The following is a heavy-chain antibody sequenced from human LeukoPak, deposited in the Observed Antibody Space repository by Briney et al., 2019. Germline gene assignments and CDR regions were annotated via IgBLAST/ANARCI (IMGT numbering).Heavy chain of an antibody. J-gene: IGHJ4*02. Sequence: GGSLRLSCAASGFTFSSYAMSWVRQAPGKGLEWVSAISGSGGSTYYADSVKGRFTISRDNSKNTLYLQMNSLRAEDTAVYYCAKDRGPRTSIDVSDHWGQGTLVTVSS. CDR3: AKDRGPRTSIDVSDH. D-gene: IGHD3-16*01. CDR1: GFTFSSYA. V-gene: IGHV3-23*01. CDR2: ISGSGGST.